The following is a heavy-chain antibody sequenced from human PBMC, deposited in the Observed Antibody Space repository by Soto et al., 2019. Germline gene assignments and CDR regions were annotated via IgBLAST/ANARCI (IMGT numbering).Heavy chain of an antibody. V-gene: IGHV1-3*01. CDR2: INAGNGNT. CDR3: ARVPGYSIGDL. D-gene: IGHD2-21*01. CDR1: GYTFTSHA. Sequence: ASVKVSCKASGYTFTSHAMHWVRQAPGQRLEWMGWINAGNGNTKYSQKFQGRVTTTRDTSASTAYMELSSLRSEDTAVYYCARVPGYSIGDLWGRGTLVTVSS. J-gene: IGHJ2*01.